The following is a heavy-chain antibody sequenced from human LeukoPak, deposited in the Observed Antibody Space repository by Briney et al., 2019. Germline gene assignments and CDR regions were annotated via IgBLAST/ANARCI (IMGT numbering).Heavy chain of an antibody. CDR2: IWFDESIK. CDR1: GFTFSSYG. CDR3: AGLYSNSRPAAMGTLFDN. J-gene: IGHJ4*02. V-gene: IGHV3-33*08. Sequence: GRSLRLSCAASGFTFSSYGMHWVRQAPGKGLEWVAVIWFDESIKYYADAVKGRFTISRDNSKNTLYLQMNSLRAEDTAVYYCAGLYSNSRPAAMGTLFDNWGQGTLVTVSS. D-gene: IGHD6-6*01.